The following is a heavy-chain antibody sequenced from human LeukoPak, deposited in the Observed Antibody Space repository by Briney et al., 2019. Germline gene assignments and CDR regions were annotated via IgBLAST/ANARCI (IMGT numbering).Heavy chain of an antibody. D-gene: IGHD5-24*01. CDR3: ARMAGAGPFDY. Sequence: GGSLRLSCAASGVIVSSSYMSWVRQAPGKGLKWVSVIHSSGDTYGADSVKGRFAISRDNSKNTLYLQMTSLRVDDTAVYYCARMAGAGPFDYWGQGALVTVSS. CDR2: IHSSGDT. V-gene: IGHV3-53*01. J-gene: IGHJ4*02. CDR1: GVIVSSSY.